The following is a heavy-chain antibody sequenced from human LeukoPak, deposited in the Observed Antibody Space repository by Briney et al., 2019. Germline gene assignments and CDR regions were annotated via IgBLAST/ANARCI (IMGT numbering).Heavy chain of an antibody. CDR3: ATEGCSSTSCYRRHDAVDI. D-gene: IGHD2-2*02. V-gene: IGHV1-69-2*01. CDR2: VDPEDGET. J-gene: IGHJ3*02. CDR1: GYTFTDYY. Sequence: GASVKVSCKASGYTFTDYYMHWVQQAPGKGLEWMGRVDPEDGETIYAEKFQGRVTITADTSTDTAYMELSSLRSEDTAVYYCATEGCSSTSCYRRHDAVDIWGQGTMVTVSS.